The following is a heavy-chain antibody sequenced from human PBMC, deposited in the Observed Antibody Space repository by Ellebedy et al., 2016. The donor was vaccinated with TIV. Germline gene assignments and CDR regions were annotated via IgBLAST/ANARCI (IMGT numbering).Heavy chain of an antibody. V-gene: IGHV3-53*01. J-gene: IGHJ4*02. Sequence: GGSLRLXXAASGLTVSNYYMSWVRQAPGKGLEWISILYAGGTTYYADSVKGRFTISRDNSRNTLFLQMNSLRAEDTAVYFCARSHALVRFDFWGQGTLVTVSS. CDR1: GLTVSNYY. CDR3: ARSHALVRFDF. CDR2: LYAGGTT. D-gene: IGHD3-16*02.